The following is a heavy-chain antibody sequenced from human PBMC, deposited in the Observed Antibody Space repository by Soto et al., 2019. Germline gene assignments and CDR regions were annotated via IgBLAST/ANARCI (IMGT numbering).Heavy chain of an antibody. CDR3: EKHIEVPSTRDFAF. J-gene: IGHJ4*02. Sequence: QVQLQESGPGLVKPSGTLSLTCAVSGGSISDNWWSWVRQPPGEGLEWIGEIYHTGTTHYNPSLWRSVTISIDESKIHFSLSLSSVAAADAAVYYCEKHIEVPSTRDFAFWSQGTLVNVSS. D-gene: IGHD2-21*01. CDR1: GGSISDNW. CDR2: IYHTGTT. V-gene: IGHV4-4*02.